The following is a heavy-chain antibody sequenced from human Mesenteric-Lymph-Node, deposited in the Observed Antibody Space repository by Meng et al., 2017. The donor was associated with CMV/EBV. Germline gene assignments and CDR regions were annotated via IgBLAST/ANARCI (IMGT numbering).Heavy chain of an antibody. V-gene: IGHV3-21*01. CDR1: GFTFSDYT. CDR3: AREPTMVRGVNGYFDY. D-gene: IGHD3-10*01. J-gene: IGHJ4*02. Sequence: GGSLRLSCAASGFTFSDYTMNWVRQAPGKGLEWVSSISSSNTYIYYADSVKGRFTISRDNAKNSLYLQMNSLRADDTAVYYCAREPTMVRGVNGYFDYWGQGTLVTVSS. CDR2: ISSSNTYI.